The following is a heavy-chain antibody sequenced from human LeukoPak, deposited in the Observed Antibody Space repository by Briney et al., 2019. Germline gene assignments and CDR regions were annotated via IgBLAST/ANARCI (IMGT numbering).Heavy chain of an antibody. CDR2: IYYSGTT. Sequence: PSETLSLTCTVSGGSISSSCYHWGCIRQPPGKGLEWIGSIYYSGTTFYNPSLKSRVTISVDTSKNQFSLKVSSVTAADTAVYYCATTYSYTSGGYDYWGQGTLVTVSS. J-gene: IGHJ4*02. CDR1: GGSISSSCYH. V-gene: IGHV4-39*01. D-gene: IGHD5-18*01. CDR3: ATTYSYTSGGYDY.